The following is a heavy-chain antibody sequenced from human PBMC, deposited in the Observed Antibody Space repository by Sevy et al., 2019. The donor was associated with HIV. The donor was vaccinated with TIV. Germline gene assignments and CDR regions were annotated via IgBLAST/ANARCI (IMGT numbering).Heavy chain of an antibody. CDR3: AREYSYGVGTFAFDV. V-gene: IGHV5-51*01. Sequence: GESLKISCKGSGYRFKDYWIGWVRQMPGKGLELMGIIYPDDSDTKYTPSFRGQVTMSADKSINVAYLQWSSLKASDTAMYYCAREYSYGVGTFAFDVWGLGTMVTVS. CDR2: IYPDDSDT. J-gene: IGHJ3*01. D-gene: IGHD5-18*01. CDR1: GYRFKDYW.